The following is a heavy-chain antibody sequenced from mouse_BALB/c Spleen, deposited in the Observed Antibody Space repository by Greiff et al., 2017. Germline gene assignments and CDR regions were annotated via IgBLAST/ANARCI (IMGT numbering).Heavy chain of an antibody. CDR3: ARHEDYGSFYYFDY. J-gene: IGHJ2*01. Sequence: DVKLVESGGGLVQPGGSLKLSCAASGFTFSSYTMSWVRQTPEKRLEWVAYISNGGGSTYYPDTVKGRFTISRDNAKNTLYLQMSSLKSEDTAMYYCARHEDYGSFYYFDYWGQGTTLTVSS. V-gene: IGHV5-12-2*01. CDR1: GFTFSSYT. CDR2: ISNGGGST. D-gene: IGHD1-1*01.